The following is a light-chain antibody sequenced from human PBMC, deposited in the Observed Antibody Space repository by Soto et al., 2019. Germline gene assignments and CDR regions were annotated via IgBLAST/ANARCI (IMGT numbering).Light chain of an antibody. V-gene: IGLV2-14*01. CDR1: SSDVGGCNY. Sequence: QSALTQPASVSGSPGQTITISCTGTSSDVGGCNYVSWYQHHPGKAPKLMIYEVSNRPSGVSNRFSGSKSGNTASLTISGLQAEDEADYYCSSYTSTSTYVFGTGTKLTVL. J-gene: IGLJ1*01. CDR3: SSYTSTSTYV. CDR2: EVS.